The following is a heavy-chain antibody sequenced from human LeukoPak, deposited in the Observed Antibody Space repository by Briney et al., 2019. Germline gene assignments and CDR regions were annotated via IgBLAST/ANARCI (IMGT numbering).Heavy chain of an antibody. CDR3: LGDYVIGYGMDV. Sequence: GGSLRLSCAASGFTFSSYEMNWVRQAPGKGLEWVSYISGSGSTIYYADSVKGRFTISRANAKNSLYLQMNSLRAEDTAVYYCLGDYVIGYGMDVWGQGTTVTVSS. CDR1: GFTFSSYE. D-gene: IGHD4-17*01. V-gene: IGHV3-48*03. J-gene: IGHJ6*02. CDR2: ISGSGSTI.